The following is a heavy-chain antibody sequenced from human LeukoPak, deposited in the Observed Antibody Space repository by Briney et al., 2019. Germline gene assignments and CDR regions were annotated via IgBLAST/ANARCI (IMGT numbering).Heavy chain of an antibody. J-gene: IGHJ4*02. Sequence: GGSLRLSCAASGITFSTYGMHWVRQAPGKGLEWVAVIWYDGSNEYYADSVKGRFTISRDNLKNTLYLQMNNMRAEDTAVYFCARDTIDYCSSSTCHRLGYWGQGTLVTVSS. V-gene: IGHV3-33*01. CDR2: IWYDGSNE. CDR3: ARDTIDYCSSSTCHRLGY. D-gene: IGHD2-2*01. CDR1: GITFSTYG.